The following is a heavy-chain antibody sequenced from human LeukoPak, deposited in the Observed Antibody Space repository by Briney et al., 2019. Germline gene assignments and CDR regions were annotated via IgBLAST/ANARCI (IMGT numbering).Heavy chain of an antibody. CDR3: ARIFYYDSSGYSSGFDY. D-gene: IGHD3-22*01. V-gene: IGHV1-18*01. CDR1: GYTFTGYG. J-gene: IGHJ4*02. Sequence: ASVKVSCKASGYTFTGYGISWVRQAPGQGLEWMGWISAYNGNTNYAQKLQGRVTMTTDTSTSTAYMELRSLRSDDTAVYYCARIFYYDSSGYSSGFDYWGQGTLVTVSS. CDR2: ISAYNGNT.